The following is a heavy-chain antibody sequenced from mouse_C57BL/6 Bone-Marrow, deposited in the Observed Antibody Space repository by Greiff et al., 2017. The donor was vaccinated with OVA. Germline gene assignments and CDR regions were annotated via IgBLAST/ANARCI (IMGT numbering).Heavy chain of an antibody. J-gene: IGHJ4*01. V-gene: IGHV14-4*01. CDR3: TKGITTVVSMDY. Sequence: EVKLQESGAELVRPGASVKLSCTASGFNIKDDYMHWVKQRPEQGLEWIGWIDPENGDTEYASKFQGKATITADTSSNTAYLQLSSLTSEDTAVYYCTKGITTVVSMDYWGQGTSVTVSS. D-gene: IGHD1-1*01. CDR1: GFNIKDDY. CDR2: IDPENGDT.